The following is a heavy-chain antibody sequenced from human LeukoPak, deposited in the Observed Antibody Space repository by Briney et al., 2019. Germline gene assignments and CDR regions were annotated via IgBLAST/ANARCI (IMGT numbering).Heavy chain of an antibody. CDR2: MFISGSA. J-gene: IGHJ4*02. CDR1: GGSIDSYS. V-gene: IGHV4-4*07. CDR3: ARERGSVESQFYFDY. D-gene: IGHD2-21*01. Sequence: SETLSLTCSVSGGSIDSYSWSWIRQPAGKGLEWIGRMFISGSANHNPSLKSRVTLSVDTSKNQFSLKQSSMTAADTAVYYCARERGSVESQFYFDYWGQGALVTVSS.